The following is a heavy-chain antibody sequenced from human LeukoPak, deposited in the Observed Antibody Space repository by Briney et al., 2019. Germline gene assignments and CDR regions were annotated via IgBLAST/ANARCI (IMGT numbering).Heavy chain of an antibody. D-gene: IGHD1-26*01. J-gene: IGHJ2*01. CDR1: GFTFSSYA. Sequence: SGGSLRLSCAASGFTFSSYAMSWVRQAPGKGLEWVSVISGSGGTTYYADSVKGRFTISRDNSKNTLYLQMNSLRAEDTAVYYCAKAVGFWDFDLWGRGTLVTVSS. CDR3: AKAVGFWDFDL. CDR2: ISGSGGTT. V-gene: IGHV3-23*01.